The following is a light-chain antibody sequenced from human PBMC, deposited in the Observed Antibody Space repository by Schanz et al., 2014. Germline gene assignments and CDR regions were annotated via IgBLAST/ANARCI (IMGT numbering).Light chain of an antibody. CDR2: HDN. Sequence: QSVLTQPPSASGTPGQRVTLSCSGSSSNIGSKPVNWYQQFPGTAPKLLFYHDNQRPSGVPDRFSGSKSGSSASLAITGLQAEDEADYYCQCYDSSLSGWRVFGGGTKLTVL. V-gene: IGLV1-44*01. CDR1: SSNIGSKP. CDR3: QCYDSSLSGWRV. J-gene: IGLJ3*02.